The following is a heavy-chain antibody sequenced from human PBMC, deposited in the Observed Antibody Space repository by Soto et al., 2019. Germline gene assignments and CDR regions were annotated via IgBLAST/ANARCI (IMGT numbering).Heavy chain of an antibody. J-gene: IGHJ4*02. CDR3: AKVVPNDCGTITCRYFDY. Sequence: GGSLRLSCAASGFTFSSYAMSWVRQAPGKGLEWVSTVSVSGANTYYADSVQGRFTASRDNSKNTLYLQMNSLRVDDTAVYYCAKVVPNDCGTITCRYFDYWGLGTLVTVSS. V-gene: IGHV3-23*01. CDR1: GFTFSSYA. CDR2: VSVSGANT. D-gene: IGHD2-2*01.